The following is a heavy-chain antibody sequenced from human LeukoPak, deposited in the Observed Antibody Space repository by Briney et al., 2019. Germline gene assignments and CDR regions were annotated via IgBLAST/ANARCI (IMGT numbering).Heavy chain of an antibody. V-gene: IGHV4-39*07. Sequence: SETLPLTCTVSNGSISSSAYYWGWVRQSPGKGLQWIGSVYFSGVTYYNPSLKSRVTISVDTSKNQFSLKLSSVTAADTAVYYCARTSSSGLVGGYYFDYWGQGTLVTVSS. D-gene: IGHD6-19*01. CDR3: ARTSSSGLVGGYYFDY. CDR2: VYFSGVT. CDR1: NGSISSSAYY. J-gene: IGHJ4*02.